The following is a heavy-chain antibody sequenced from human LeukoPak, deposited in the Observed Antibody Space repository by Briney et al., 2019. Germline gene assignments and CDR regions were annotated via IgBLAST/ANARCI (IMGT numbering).Heavy chain of an antibody. D-gene: IGHD3-10*01. V-gene: IGHV4-31*03. J-gene: IGHJ5*02. CDR1: GGSISSGGYY. Sequence: SQTLSLTCTVSGGSISSGGYYWSWIRQHPGKGPEWIGYIYYSGSTYYNPSLKSRVTISVDTSKNQFSLKPSSVTAADTAVYYCARVGNTYYYGSGSHFDPWGQGTLVTVSS. CDR2: IYYSGST. CDR3: ARVGNTYYYGSGSHFDP.